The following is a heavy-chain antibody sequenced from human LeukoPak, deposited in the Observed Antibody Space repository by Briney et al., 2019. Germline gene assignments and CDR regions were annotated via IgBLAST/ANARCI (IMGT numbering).Heavy chain of an antibody. CDR3: ASLYYDYVWGSLIPGDYFDY. D-gene: IGHD3-16*01. V-gene: IGHV3-21*01. J-gene: IGHJ4*02. CDR2: ISSSSSYI. Sequence: GGSLRLSCAASGFTFSSYSMNWVRQAPGKGLEWVSSISSSSSYIYYADSVKGRFTISRDNAKNSLYLQMNSLRAEDTAVYYCASLYYDYVWGSLIPGDYFDYWGQGTLVTVSS. CDR1: GFTFSSYS.